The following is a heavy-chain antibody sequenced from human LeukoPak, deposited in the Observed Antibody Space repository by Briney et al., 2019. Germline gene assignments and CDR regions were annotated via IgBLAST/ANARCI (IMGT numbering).Heavy chain of an antibody. CDR1: GGSISSSHYY. CDR3: ATRNPLYGEDY. D-gene: IGHD4-17*01. Sequence: SETLSLTCTVSGGSISSSHYYWGWLRQPPGKGLEWIGSIYDSGSTYFNPSLKSRVTISVDTSKNQFSLKLNSVTDADTAVYYCATRNPLYGEDYWGQGTLVTVSS. V-gene: IGHV4-39*07. CDR2: IYDSGST. J-gene: IGHJ4*02.